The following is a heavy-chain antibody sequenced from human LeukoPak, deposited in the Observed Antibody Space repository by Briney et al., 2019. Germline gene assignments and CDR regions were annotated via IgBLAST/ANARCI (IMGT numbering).Heavy chain of an antibody. V-gene: IGHV1-2*02. CDR1: GYTFTGYY. CDR3: ARGPYGSGTGTGRRNWFDP. CDR2: INPNSGGT. J-gene: IGHJ5*02. Sequence: GASVKVSCKASGYTFTGYYMHWVRQAPGQGLEWMGWINPNSGGTNYAQKFQGRVTMTRDTSISTAYMELSRLRSDDTAVYYCARGPYGSGTGTGRRNWFDPWGQGTLVTVSS. D-gene: IGHD3-10*01.